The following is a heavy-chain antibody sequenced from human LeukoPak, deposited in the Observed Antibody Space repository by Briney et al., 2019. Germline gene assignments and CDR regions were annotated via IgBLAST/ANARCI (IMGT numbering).Heavy chain of an antibody. D-gene: IGHD1-7*01. V-gene: IGHV3-30*03. CDR2: ISYDGSNK. CDR3: ARRRTGTYNDY. J-gene: IGHJ4*02. Sequence: GGSLRLSCAASGFTFSSYGMHWVRQAPGKGLEWVAVISYDGSNKYYADSVKGRFTISRDNAKNSLYLQMNSLRAEDTALYYCARRRTGTYNDYWGQGTLVTVSS. CDR1: GFTFSSYG.